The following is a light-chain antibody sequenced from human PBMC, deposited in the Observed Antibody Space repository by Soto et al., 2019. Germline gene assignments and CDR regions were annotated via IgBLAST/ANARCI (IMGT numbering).Light chain of an antibody. Sequence: IQLTQSPSSLSASMGDRVTITCRANQGIINYLAWYQQKPGKAPKLLIYGASTLQGGVPSRFSGSGSGTDFTLTVSSLQPEDLATYYCQQLFMYPPTFGPGTKVDIK. V-gene: IGKV1-9*01. J-gene: IGKJ3*01. CDR3: QQLFMYPPT. CDR2: GAS. CDR1: QGIINY.